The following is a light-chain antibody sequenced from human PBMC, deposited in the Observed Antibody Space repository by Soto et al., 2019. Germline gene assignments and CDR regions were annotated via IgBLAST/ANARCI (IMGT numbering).Light chain of an antibody. CDR3: QQYSSSWT. Sequence: DIVLKHSRGTLSLFPGQRATLSCLASQSISSDFLAWYQQKPGQATRLLIYATSSRATGIPGRFSGSGSGTDFTLTISRLEPEDFAVYYCQQYSSSWTFGQGTKVDIK. CDR1: QSISSDF. V-gene: IGKV3-20*01. J-gene: IGKJ1*01. CDR2: ATS.